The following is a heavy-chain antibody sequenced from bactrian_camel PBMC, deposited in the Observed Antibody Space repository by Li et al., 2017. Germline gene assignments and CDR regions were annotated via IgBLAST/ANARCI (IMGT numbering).Heavy chain of an antibody. Sequence: HVQLVESGGELVQPGKSLRLSCAASGFTLRNYYMSWVRQAPGKGLEWVSSISSGGEFTWYTDSVKGRFTISRDNAGNTLALQLTSLKTDDTAMYYCASDYGTTYYGQGTQVTVS. J-gene: IGHJ4*01. CDR1: GFTLRNYY. D-gene: IGHD4*01. CDR2: ISSGGEFT. V-gene: IGHV3S1*01.